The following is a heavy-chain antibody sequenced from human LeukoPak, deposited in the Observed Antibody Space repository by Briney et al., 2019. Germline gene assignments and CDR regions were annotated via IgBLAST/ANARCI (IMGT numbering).Heavy chain of an antibody. CDR3: ARASGVGFDY. V-gene: IGHV3-48*03. CDR2: ISSSGSTI. D-gene: IGHD3-10*01. CDR1: GFTFSSYE. Sequence: PGGSLGLSCAASGFTFSSYEMNWVRQAPGKGLEWVSYISSSGSTIYYADSVKGRFTISRDNAKNSLYLQMNSLRAEDTAVYYCARASGVGFDYWGQGTLVTVSS. J-gene: IGHJ4*02.